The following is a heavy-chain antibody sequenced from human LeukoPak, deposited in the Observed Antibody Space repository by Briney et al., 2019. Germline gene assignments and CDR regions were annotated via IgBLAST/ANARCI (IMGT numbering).Heavy chain of an antibody. CDR2: IYYSGST. CDR3: ASQDGGWFDP. D-gene: IGHD3-3*01. CDR1: GGSISSYY. J-gene: IGHJ5*02. V-gene: IGHV4-59*08. Sequence: SETLSLTCTVSGGSISSYYWSWIRQPRGKGLEWMGYIYYSGSTNYNPSLKSRVTISVDTSKNQFSLKLSSVTAADTAVYYCASQDGGWFDPWGQGTLVTVSS.